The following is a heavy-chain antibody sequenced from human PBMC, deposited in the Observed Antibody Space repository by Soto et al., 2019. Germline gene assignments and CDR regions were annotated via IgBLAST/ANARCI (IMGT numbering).Heavy chain of an antibody. Sequence: TLSLTSAVSAYSMTRGGDSLRWLRQPPGKGLEWLGYIYRTGNTHYSPSLKSRVSISQDRSKNQFSLELTSVTAADTAVYYCARGDYQYSIDYWGQGTLVTVS. CDR3: ARGDYQYSIDY. CDR2: IYRTGNT. D-gene: IGHD2-2*01. V-gene: IGHV4-30-2*01. CDR1: AYSMTRGGDS. J-gene: IGHJ4*02.